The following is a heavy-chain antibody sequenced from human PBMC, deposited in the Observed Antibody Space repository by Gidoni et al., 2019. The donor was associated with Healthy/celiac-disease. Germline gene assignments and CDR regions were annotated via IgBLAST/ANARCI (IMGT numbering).Heavy chain of an antibody. CDR2: ISGSGGST. Sequence: SGFTFSSYAMSWVRQAPGKGLEWVSAISGSGGSTYYADSVKGRFTISRDNSKNTLYLQMNSLRAEDTAVYYCAKGDIAARPGVYYFDYWGQGTLVTVSS. V-gene: IGHV3-23*01. D-gene: IGHD6-6*01. CDR3: AKGDIAARPGVYYFDY. CDR1: GFTFSSYA. J-gene: IGHJ4*02.